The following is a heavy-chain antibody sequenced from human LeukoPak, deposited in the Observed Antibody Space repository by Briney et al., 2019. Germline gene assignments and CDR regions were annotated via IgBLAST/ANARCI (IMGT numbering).Heavy chain of an antibody. CDR2: IRSEAYGGTT. V-gene: IGHV3-49*04. CDR1: GFTFGDHA. CDR3: ARGPIHLWLYYGMDL. Sequence: GGSLRLSCTTSGFTFGDHAMCWVRQAPGKRLEWVGFIRSEAYGGTTEYAASVKGRFTISRDDSRGIAYLQMNSLKTEDTALYYCARGPIHLWLYYGMDLWGQGTTVTVSS. D-gene: IGHD5-18*01. J-gene: IGHJ6*02.